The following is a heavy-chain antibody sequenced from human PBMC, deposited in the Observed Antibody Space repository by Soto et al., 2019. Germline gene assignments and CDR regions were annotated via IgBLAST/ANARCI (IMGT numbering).Heavy chain of an antibody. V-gene: IGHV3-21*06. CDR1: GFTFTRYR. Sequence: EVQLVESWGGLVKPGGSLRLSCAASGFTFTRYRMNWVRQAPGKGLEWVSSISSTTNYIYYGDSMKGRFTMSRDNAKNSLYLEMNSLRAEDTAVYYCARESEDLTSNFDYWGQGTLVTVSS. CDR2: ISSTTNYI. CDR3: ARESEDLTSNFDY. J-gene: IGHJ4*02.